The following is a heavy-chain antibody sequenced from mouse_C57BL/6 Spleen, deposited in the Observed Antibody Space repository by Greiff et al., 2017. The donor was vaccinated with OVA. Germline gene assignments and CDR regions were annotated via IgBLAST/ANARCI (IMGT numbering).Heavy chain of an antibody. CDR2: IYPSDSET. J-gene: IGHJ2*01. CDR1: GYTFTSYW. V-gene: IGHV1-61*01. Sequence: VQLQQPGAELVRPGSSVKLSCKASGYTFTSYWMDWVKQRPGQGLEWIGNIYPSDSETHYNQKFKDKATLTVDKSSSTAYMQLSSLTSEDSAVYYCARSGGYDYGFDYWGQGTTLTVSS. D-gene: IGHD2-4*01. CDR3: ARSGGYDYGFDY.